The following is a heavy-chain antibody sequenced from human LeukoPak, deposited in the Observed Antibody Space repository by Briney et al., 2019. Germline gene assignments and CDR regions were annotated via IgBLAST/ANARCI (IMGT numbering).Heavy chain of an antibody. J-gene: IGHJ4*02. CDR3: ARLSRGAAAGFDC. V-gene: IGHV4-59*01. CDR2: IYYSGST. Sequence: SETLSLTCTVSDGSISSYYWSWIRQPPGKGLEWIGYIYYSGSTNFNPSLKSRVSISVDTSKNQFSLNLTSVTAADTAFYYCARLSRGAAAGFDCWGPETLVTVSS. CDR1: DGSISSYY. D-gene: IGHD6-13*01.